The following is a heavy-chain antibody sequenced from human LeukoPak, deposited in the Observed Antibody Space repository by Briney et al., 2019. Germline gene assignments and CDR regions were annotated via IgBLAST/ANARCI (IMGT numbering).Heavy chain of an antibody. CDR1: GGSIGASINSPNW. D-gene: IGHD2-2*01. J-gene: IGHJ4*02. V-gene: IGHV4-4*02. CDR3: ARAPRAYCSTTGSCFQDY. Sequence: NPSGTLSLTCAVSGGSIGASINSPNWWSWVRQPPGKGLEWIGEIFHSGSTNYNPSLKSRVTMSVDKPKNQFSLNLTSVTAADTAVYFCARAPRAYCSTTGSCFQDYWGQGTLVTVSS. CDR2: IFHSGST.